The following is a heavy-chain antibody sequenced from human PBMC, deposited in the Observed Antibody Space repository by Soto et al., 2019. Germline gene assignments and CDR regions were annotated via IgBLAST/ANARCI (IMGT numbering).Heavy chain of an antibody. J-gene: IGHJ6*02. Sequence: SETLSLTCAVYGGSFSGYYWSWILQPPGKGLEWIGEINHSGSTNYNPSLKSRVTISVDTSKNQFSLKLSSVTAADTAVYYCARMVRGVYYGMDVWGQGTTVTVSS. CDR3: ARMVRGVYYGMDV. CDR1: GGSFSGYY. D-gene: IGHD3-10*01. CDR2: INHSGST. V-gene: IGHV4-34*01.